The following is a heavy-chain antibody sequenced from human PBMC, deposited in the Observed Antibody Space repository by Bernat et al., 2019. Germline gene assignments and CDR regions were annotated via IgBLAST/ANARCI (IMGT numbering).Heavy chain of an antibody. CDR2: ISSSSSYI. CDR1: GFTFSSYS. D-gene: IGHD2-15*01. J-gene: IGHJ3*02. Sequence: EVQLVESGGGLVKPGGSLRLSCAASGFTFSSYSMNWVRQAPGKGLEWVSSISSSSSYIYYADSVKGRFTISRDNAKNSLYLHMNSLRAEETTVYYFARDSGYCSGGSCFNYAFDIWRQGTMVTVSS. V-gene: IGHV3-21*01. CDR3: ARDSGYCSGGSCFNYAFDI.